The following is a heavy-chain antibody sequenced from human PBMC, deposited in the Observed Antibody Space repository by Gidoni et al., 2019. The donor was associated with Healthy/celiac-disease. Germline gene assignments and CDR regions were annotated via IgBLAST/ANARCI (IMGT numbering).Heavy chain of an antibody. J-gene: IGHJ3*02. Sequence: QVQLVESGGGVVQPGRSLRLSCAASGFTFSSYGMHWVRQAPGKGLEWVAVISYDGSNKYYADSVKGRFTISRDNSKNTLYLQMNSLRAEDTAVYYCAKAVGRVLMVYAMGAFDIWGQGTMVTVSS. V-gene: IGHV3-30*18. CDR3: AKAVGRVLMVYAMGAFDI. CDR1: GFTFSSYG. D-gene: IGHD2-8*01. CDR2: ISYDGSNK.